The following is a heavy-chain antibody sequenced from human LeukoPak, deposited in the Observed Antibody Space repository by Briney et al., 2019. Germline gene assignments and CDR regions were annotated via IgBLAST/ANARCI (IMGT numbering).Heavy chain of an antibody. D-gene: IGHD3-22*01. CDR1: GGSFSGYY. CDR2: IKSKTDGGTT. Sequence: KPSETLSLNCAVYGGSFSGYYWSWIGQAPGKGLEWVGRIKSKTDGGTTDYAAPVKGRITISRDDSKNTLYLQMNSLKTEDTAVYYCTTETDYSDSIGYSFDYWGQGTLVTVSS. J-gene: IGHJ4*02. CDR3: TTETDYSDSIGYSFDY. V-gene: IGHV3-15*01.